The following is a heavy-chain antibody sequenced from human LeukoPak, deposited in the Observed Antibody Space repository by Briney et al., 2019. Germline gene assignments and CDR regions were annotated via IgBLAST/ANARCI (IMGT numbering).Heavy chain of an antibody. CDR2: INAGNGNT. CDR3: ARDGSGEPVGAYGGYYFDY. CDR1: GYTFTSYA. Sequence: GASVKVSCKASGYTFTSYAMHWVRQAPGQRLEWMGWINAGNGNTKYSQKFQGRVTITRDTSASTAYMDLSSLRSEDTAVYYCARDGSGEPVGAYGGYYFDYWGQGTLVTVSS. V-gene: IGHV1-3*01. J-gene: IGHJ4*02. D-gene: IGHD1-26*01.